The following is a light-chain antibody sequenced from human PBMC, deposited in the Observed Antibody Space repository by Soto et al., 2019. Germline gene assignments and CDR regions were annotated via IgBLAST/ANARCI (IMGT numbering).Light chain of an antibody. CDR3: QHYGSSAPIT. V-gene: IGKV3-20*01. J-gene: IGKJ5*01. CDR1: QSVTNNN. Sequence: EIALRPSQGTLSLLPRDRATLSCMASQSVTNNNIDWYQQKPGQAPRLLIYGASIRAAGIPDRFRGSGSGTDFTLTISRLEPADFAMYVCQHYGSSAPITCGQGTRLEIK. CDR2: GAS.